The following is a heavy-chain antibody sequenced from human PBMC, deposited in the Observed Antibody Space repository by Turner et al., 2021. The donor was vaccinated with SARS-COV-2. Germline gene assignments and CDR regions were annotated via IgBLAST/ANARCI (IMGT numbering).Heavy chain of an antibody. J-gene: IGHJ5*02. CDR2: MNPNSGNT. V-gene: IGHV1-8*01. D-gene: IGHD3-9*01. CDR3: ARAAQLTVWFDP. Sequence: QVQLVQSGAEVKKPGASVQVSCKASGYTFTIYDINWVRQATGQGLEWMGWMNPNSGNTGYAQKFQGRVTMTRNTSISTAYMELSSLRSEDTAGYHCARAAQLTVWFDPWGQGTLVTVSS. CDR1: GYTFTIYD.